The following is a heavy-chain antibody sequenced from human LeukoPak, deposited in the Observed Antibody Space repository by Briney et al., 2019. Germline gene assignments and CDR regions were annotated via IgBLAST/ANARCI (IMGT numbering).Heavy chain of an antibody. J-gene: IGHJ4*02. V-gene: IGHV1-24*01. D-gene: IGHD1-14*01. CDR2: FDPEDGET. CDR3: ATVSFFDPHNRPYYFDY. Sequence: RASVRVSCTVSGYTLTELSMHWVRQAPGKGLEWMGGFDPEDGETIYAQKFPGRVTMTEDTSTDTAYMELSSLRSEDTAVYYCATVSFFDPHNRPYYFDYWGQGTLVTVSS. CDR1: GYTLTELS.